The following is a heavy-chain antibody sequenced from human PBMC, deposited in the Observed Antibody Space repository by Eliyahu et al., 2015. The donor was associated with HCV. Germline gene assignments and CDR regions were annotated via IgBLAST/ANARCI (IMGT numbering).Heavy chain of an antibody. CDR1: GXXFXDYY. CDR3: ARTLSSSWSFYFDY. D-gene: IGHD6-13*01. J-gene: IGHJ4*02. CDR2: ISSSGSTI. Sequence: QVQLVESGGGLVKPGGSLRLSCAAXGXXFXDYYMSWIRQXPGKGLEWVSYISSSGSTIYYADSVKGRFTISRDNAKNSLYLQMNSLRAEDTAVYYCARTLSSSWSFYFDYWGQGTLVTVSS. V-gene: IGHV3-11*01.